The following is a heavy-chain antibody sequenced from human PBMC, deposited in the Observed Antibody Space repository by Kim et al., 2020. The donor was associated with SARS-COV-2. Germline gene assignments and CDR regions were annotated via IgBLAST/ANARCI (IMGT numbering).Heavy chain of an antibody. J-gene: IGHJ6*02. Sequence: GGSLRLSCAASGFTFSNAWMSWVRQAPGKGLEWVGRIKSKTDGGTTDYAAPVKGRFTISRDDSKNTLYLQMNSLKTEDTAVYYCTTGTLRFLEWLLPWGGYYYYGMDVWGQGTTVTVSS. CDR3: TTGTLRFLEWLLPWGGYYYYGMDV. V-gene: IGHV3-15*01. CDR1: GFTFSNAW. D-gene: IGHD3-3*01. CDR2: IKSKTDGGTT.